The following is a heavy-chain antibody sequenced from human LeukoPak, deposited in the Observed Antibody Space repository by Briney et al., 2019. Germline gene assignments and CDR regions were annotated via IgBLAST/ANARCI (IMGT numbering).Heavy chain of an antibody. V-gene: IGHV1-2*02. CDR2: IDPDTGDT. J-gene: IGHJ4*02. CDR1: GYTFIDHY. Sequence: ASVKVSCKPSGYTFIDHYLHWVRQAPGQGLESLGWIDPDTGDTNYPQKFQGRVTMTRDTSSSTAYMELNRLRSDDTAVYYCARAGHNSNSGGYDFRGLGTLVTVSS. CDR3: ARAGHNSNSGGYDF. D-gene: IGHD3-22*01.